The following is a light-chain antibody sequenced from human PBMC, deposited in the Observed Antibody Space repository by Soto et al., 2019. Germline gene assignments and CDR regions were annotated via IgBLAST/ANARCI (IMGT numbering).Light chain of an antibody. Sequence: EIVLTQSPGTLSLSPGERATLSCRASQSVSSSYLAWYQQKPGQAPRLLIYGASSRATGIPDRFSGSGSGTDFTLTISRLEPEDFEVYYCQQYGSSPVTFGQGTKVEIK. J-gene: IGKJ1*01. CDR2: GAS. V-gene: IGKV3-20*01. CDR3: QQYGSSPVT. CDR1: QSVSSSY.